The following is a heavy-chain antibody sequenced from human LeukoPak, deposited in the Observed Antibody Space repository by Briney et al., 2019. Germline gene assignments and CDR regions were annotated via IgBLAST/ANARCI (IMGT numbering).Heavy chain of an antibody. J-gene: IGHJ6*02. V-gene: IGHV4-59*01. CDR2: IYYSGST. CDR3: ARDQLPSRSVAYYYYGMDV. D-gene: IGHD1-26*01. CDR1: GGSIRNYY. Sequence: SETLSLTCTVSGGSIRNYYWSWIRQPPGEGLDWIGYIYYSGSTSYNPALKSRVTISVDTSKNQFSLKLSSVTAADTAVYYCARDQLPSRSVAYYYYGMDVWGQGTTVTVSS.